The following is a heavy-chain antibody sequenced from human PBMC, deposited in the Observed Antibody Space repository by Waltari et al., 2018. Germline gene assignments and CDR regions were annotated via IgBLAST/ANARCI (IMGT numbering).Heavy chain of an antibody. CDR1: GYTFTDYY. D-gene: IGHD6-6*01. J-gene: IGHJ4*02. CDR2: VDPEDGET. CDR3: ARGLEQLAMYYFDY. V-gene: IGHV1-69-2*01. Sequence: EVQLVQSGAEAEKPGATVKISCTVSGYTFTDYYMPWVQQAAGKGLEWMGLVDPEDGETIYAEKFQGRVTITADTSTDTAYMELSSLRSEDTAVYYCARGLEQLAMYYFDYWGQGTLVTVSS.